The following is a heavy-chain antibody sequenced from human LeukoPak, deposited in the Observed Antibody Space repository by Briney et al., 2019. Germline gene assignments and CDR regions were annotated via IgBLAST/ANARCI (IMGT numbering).Heavy chain of an antibody. J-gene: IGHJ5*02. CDR2: MNPNSGKT. CDR3: ARTSYDFWSGYTNWFDH. V-gene: IGHV1-8*01. CDR1: GYTFTRYG. D-gene: IGHD3-3*01. Sequence: GASVKVSCKASGYTFTRYGISWVRQATGQGLEWMGWMNPNSGKTGYAQKFQGRVTIPTTTSISTPYMELSSLRSEDTAVYYCARTSYDFWSGYTNWFDHWGQGTLVTVSS.